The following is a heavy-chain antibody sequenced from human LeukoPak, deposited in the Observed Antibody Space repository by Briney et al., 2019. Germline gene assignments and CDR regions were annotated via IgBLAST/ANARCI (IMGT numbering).Heavy chain of an antibody. CDR1: GYTFTNYY. Sequence: SVKLSRKASGYTFTNYYIHWVPQTPGQGLECMGIINPSGGSTTSAQKSQGRVPMTRDMSTNSVHMELSSLRSEDTAVYYCARGAVVGAVYVWFDPSGQ. CDR2: INPSGGST. CDR3: ARGAVVGAVYVWFDP. D-gene: IGHD2-15*01. J-gene: IGHJ5*02. V-gene: IGHV1-46*01.